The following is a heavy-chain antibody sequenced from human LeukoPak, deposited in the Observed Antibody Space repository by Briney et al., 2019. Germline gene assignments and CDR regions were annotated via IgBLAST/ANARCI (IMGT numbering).Heavy chain of an antibody. CDR2: IYSGGGT. J-gene: IGHJ5*01. D-gene: IGHD5-12*01. CDR1: GVSITSGNNY. V-gene: IGHV4-30-4*08. Sequence: PSKTLSLTCTVSGVSITSGNNYWNWIRQSPGKGMEWIGFIYSGGGTNYNPFLRSRVVISADTSKNQISLRVDSMTAADTAVYYCVKAPIVAGSYGWFDSWGQGTLVTVSS. CDR3: VKAPIVAGSYGWFDS.